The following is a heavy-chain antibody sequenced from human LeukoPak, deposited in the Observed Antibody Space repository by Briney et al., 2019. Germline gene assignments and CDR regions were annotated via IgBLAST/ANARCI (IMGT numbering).Heavy chain of an antibody. CDR3: ARELGYSYGYGGYFDY. V-gene: IGHV3-21*01. CDR2: ISSSSSYI. D-gene: IGHD5-18*01. J-gene: IGHJ4*02. CDR1: GFTFSSYS. Sequence: GGSLRLSCAASGFTFSSYSMNWVRQAPGKGLEWVSSISSSSSYIYYADSVKGRFTISRDNAKNSLYLQMNSLRAEDTAVYYCARELGYSYGYGGYFDYWGQGTLVTVSS.